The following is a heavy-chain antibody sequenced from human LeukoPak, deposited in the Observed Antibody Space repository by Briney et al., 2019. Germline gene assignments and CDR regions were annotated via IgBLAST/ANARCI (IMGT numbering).Heavy chain of an antibody. J-gene: IGHJ5*02. CDR2: IYYSGST. CDR1: GGSISSYY. CDR3: ARTIRPRGYSSGWYGWFDP. D-gene: IGHD6-19*01. V-gene: IGHV4-59*01. Sequence: PSETLSLTCTVSGGSISSYYWSWIRQPLGKGLEWIGYIYYSGSTNYNPSLKSRVTISVDTSKNQFSLKLSSVTAADTAVYYCARTIRPRGYSSGWYGWFDPWGQGTLVTVSS.